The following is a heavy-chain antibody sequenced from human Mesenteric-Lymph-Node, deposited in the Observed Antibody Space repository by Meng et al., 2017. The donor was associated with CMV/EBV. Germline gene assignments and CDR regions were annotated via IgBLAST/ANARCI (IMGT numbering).Heavy chain of an antibody. Sequence: GESLKISCAASGFTLTSYYMAWVRQAPGKGLECVSVIYSGGDSYYADSVKGRFTISRDNSKSTLYLQMSSLTVEDTAVYYCARGGGAYCGNDCYRTLDYWGQGSLVTVSS. CDR2: IYSGGDS. CDR1: GFTLTSYY. V-gene: IGHV3-66*02. CDR3: ARGGGAYCGNDCYRTLDY. D-gene: IGHD2-21*01. J-gene: IGHJ4*02.